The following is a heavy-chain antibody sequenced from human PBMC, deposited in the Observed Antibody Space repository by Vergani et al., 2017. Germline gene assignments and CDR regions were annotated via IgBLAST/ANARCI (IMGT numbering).Heavy chain of an antibody. J-gene: IGHJ5*02. V-gene: IGHV4-39*07. CDR3: ARDEGDTAMAP. CDR2: IYYSGST. D-gene: IGHD5-18*01. Sequence: QLQLQESGPGLVKPSETLSLTCTVSGGSISSSSYYWGWIRQPPGKGLEWIGSIYYSGSTYYNPSLKSRVTISVDTSKNQFSLKLSSVTAADTAVYYCARDEGDTAMAPWGQGTLVTVSS. CDR1: GGSISSSSYY.